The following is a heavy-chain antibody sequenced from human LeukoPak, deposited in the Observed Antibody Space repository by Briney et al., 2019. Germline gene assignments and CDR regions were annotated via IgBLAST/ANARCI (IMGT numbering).Heavy chain of an antibody. J-gene: IGHJ2*01. Sequence: SETLSLTRTVSGDSLSDNYWSWIRQPAGRGLEWIGRIYTSGSINYNPSLKSRVSKSIDTSKNQLSLNLRSPTAADTAVYYCARHVSAHNPHWYFDLWGRGTLVTVSA. D-gene: IGHD5/OR15-5a*01. CDR2: IYTSGSI. CDR3: ARHVSAHNPHWYFDL. CDR1: GDSLSDNY. V-gene: IGHV4-4*07.